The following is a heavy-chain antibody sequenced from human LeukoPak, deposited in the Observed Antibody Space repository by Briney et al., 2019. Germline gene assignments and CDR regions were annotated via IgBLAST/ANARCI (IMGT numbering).Heavy chain of an antibody. J-gene: IGHJ6*03. CDR2: IYVTGT. CDR3: ARHIGGGIEDMDV. D-gene: IGHD3-16*02. CDR1: GGSIGTYY. V-gene: IGHV4-59*08. Sequence: SETLSLTCTVSGGSIGTYYWSWIRQSPGKGLEWIGYIYVTGTRYNPYLQSRVTISVDRSRNQFFLKMSSVTAADTAVYYCARHIGGGIEDMDVWGKGTKVIASS.